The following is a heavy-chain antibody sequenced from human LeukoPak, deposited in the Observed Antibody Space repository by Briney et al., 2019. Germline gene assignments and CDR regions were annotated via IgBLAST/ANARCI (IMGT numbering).Heavy chain of an antibody. J-gene: IGHJ4*02. D-gene: IGHD3-10*01. V-gene: IGHV3-11*05. CDR3: ARDRPYYYGSGSRLYYFDY. CDR2: ISSSSSYT. CDR1: GFTFSDYY. Sequence: GGSLRLSCAASGFTFSDYYMSWIRQAPGKGLERVSYISSSSSYTNYADSVKGRFTISRDNAKNSLYLQMNSLRAEDTAVYYCARDRPYYYGSGSRLYYFDYWGQGTLVTVSS.